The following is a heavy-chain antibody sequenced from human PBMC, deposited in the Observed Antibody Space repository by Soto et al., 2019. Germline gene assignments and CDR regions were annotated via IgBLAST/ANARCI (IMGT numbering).Heavy chain of an antibody. CDR3: VRDSRNYLNRFAP. V-gene: IGHV3-11*01. CDR2: ISSSGSTI. J-gene: IGHJ5*02. D-gene: IGHD4-4*01. Sequence: GGSLRLSCAASGFTFSDYYMSWVRQAPGKGLEWVSYISSSGSTIYYADSVKGRFTISRDNAKNSLYLQMNSLRAEDTAVYYYVRDSRNYLNRFAPWGQGTLVTGSS. CDR1: GFTFSDYY.